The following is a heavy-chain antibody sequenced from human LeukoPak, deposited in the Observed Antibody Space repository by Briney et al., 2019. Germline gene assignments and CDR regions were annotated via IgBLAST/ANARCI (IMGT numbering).Heavy chain of an antibody. D-gene: IGHD2-15*01. V-gene: IGHV3-23*01. Sequence: GGSLRLPCAASGFTFSSYAMSWVRQAPGKGLEWVSAISGSGGGTYYADSVKGRFTISRDNSKNTLYLQMNSLRAEDTAVYYRAKGGRCSGGSCYGEVLGWGQGTLVTVSS. CDR2: ISGSGGGT. J-gene: IGHJ4*02. CDR1: GFTFSSYA. CDR3: AKGGRCSGGSCYGEVLG.